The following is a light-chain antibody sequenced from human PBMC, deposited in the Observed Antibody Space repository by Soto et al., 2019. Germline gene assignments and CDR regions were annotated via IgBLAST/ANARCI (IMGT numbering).Light chain of an antibody. CDR2: STD. Sequence: QAVVTQPPSASGTPGQRVTISCSGSSSNIGSTTVNWYQQLPGTAPQVLIFSTDQRPSGVPDRFSGSKSGTSASLAISGLQSEDEADYYCATWDDRLNGVVFGGGTKVTVL. V-gene: IGLV1-44*01. CDR3: ATWDDRLNGVV. CDR1: SSNIGSTT. J-gene: IGLJ2*01.